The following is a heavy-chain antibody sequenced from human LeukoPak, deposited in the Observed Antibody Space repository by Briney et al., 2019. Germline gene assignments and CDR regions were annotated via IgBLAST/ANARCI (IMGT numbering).Heavy chain of an antibody. CDR3: ARGDSDYYDSSGQGGFDP. D-gene: IGHD3-22*01. V-gene: IGHV3-48*03. J-gene: IGHJ5*02. Sequence: GGSLRRSCAASGFTFSSYEMNWVRQAPGKGLEWVSYISSSGSTIYYADSVKGRFTISRDNAKNSLYLQMNSLRAEDTAVYYCARGDSDYYDSSGQGGFDPWGQGTLVTVSS. CDR2: ISSSGSTI. CDR1: GFTFSSYE.